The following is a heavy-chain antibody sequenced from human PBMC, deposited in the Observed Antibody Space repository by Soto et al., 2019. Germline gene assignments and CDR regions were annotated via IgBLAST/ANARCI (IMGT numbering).Heavy chain of an antibody. J-gene: IGHJ4*02. V-gene: IGHV1-2*02. CDR3: ARDRKIDVLRFLEWLLPQVDY. CDR2: INPNSGGT. CDR1: GYTFTGYY. D-gene: IGHD3-3*01. Sequence: GASVKVSCKASGYTFTGYYMHWVRQAPGQGLEWMGWINPNSGGTNYAQKFQGRVTMTTDTSISTAYMELRSLRSDDTAVYYCARDRKIDVLRFLEWLLPQVDYWGQGTLVTVSS.